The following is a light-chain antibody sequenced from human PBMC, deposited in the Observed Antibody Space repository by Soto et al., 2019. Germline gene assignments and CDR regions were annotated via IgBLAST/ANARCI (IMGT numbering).Light chain of an antibody. J-gene: IGLJ1*01. CDR2: VVT. CDR3: SSYAGSNTYV. Sequence: QSALTQPPSASGSPGQSVTISCTGTSSDVGGYNYVSWYQQHPGKAPKLLIYVVTKRPSGVPDRFSGSKSGNTASLTVSGLQAEDEADYFCSSYAGSNTYVFGTGTKVTVL. V-gene: IGLV2-8*01. CDR1: SSDVGGYNY.